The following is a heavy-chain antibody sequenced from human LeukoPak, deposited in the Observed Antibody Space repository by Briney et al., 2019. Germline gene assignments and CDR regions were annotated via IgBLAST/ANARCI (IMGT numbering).Heavy chain of an antibody. V-gene: IGHV3-23*01. CDR2: ISGNGGDT. J-gene: IGHJ4*02. Sequence: GGSLRVSCAASGFTFSVYAMIWVRQAPGKGLEWVSAISGNGGDTYYADSVKGRFTVSRDNSKNTMYLQMSSLRAEDTAIYYCAKDQGYWGQGTLVAVSS. CDR3: AKDQGY. CDR1: GFTFSVYA.